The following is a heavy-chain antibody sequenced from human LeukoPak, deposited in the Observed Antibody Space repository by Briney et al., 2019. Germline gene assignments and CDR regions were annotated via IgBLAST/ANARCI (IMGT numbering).Heavy chain of an antibody. CDR1: GGSISSGSYY. CDR3: AREPYSSGWYVSFDY. CDR2: IYTSGST. J-gene: IGHJ4*02. D-gene: IGHD6-19*01. Sequence: PSETLSLTCTVSGGSISSGSYYWSWIRQPAGKGLEWIGRIYTSGSTNYNPSLKSRVTISVDTSKNQFSLKLSSVTAADTAVYYCAREPYSSGWYVSFDYWGQGTLVTVSS. V-gene: IGHV4-61*02.